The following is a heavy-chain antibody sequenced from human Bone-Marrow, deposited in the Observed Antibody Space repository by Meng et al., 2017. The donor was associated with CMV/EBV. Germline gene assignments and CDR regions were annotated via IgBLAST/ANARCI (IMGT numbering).Heavy chain of an antibody. D-gene: IGHD5-12*01. Sequence: GESLKISCAASGFTFSSYAMSWVRQAPGKGLEWVSVIYSGGSTYYADSVKGRFTISRDNSKNTLYLQMNSLRAEDTAVYYCASTTVLYSGHEGAANDNWGQGTLVTVSS. CDR1: GFTFSSYA. J-gene: IGHJ4*02. CDR2: IYSGGST. V-gene: IGHV3-66*02. CDR3: ASTTVLYSGHEGAANDN.